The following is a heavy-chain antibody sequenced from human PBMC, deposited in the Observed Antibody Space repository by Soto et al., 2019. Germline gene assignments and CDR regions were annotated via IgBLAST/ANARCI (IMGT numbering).Heavy chain of an antibody. D-gene: IGHD1-26*01. J-gene: IGHJ3*02. CDR2: ISGSAKST. CDR3: SKDLWGDQGSDSDAFDI. CDR1: GFSFSSYA. Sequence: GGSLRLSCAAYGFSFSSYAMSWVRQAPGKGLEWVSAISGSAKSTYSGDFMKGRFTMSRETTKNKLFLQINSLSAEDTAVYYWSKDLWGDQGSDSDAFDIWGQGTMVTVTS. V-gene: IGHV3-23*01.